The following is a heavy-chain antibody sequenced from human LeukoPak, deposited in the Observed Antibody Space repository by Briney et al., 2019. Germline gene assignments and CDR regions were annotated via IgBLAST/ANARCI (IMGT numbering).Heavy chain of an antibody. CDR3: AKDDHGGSGWRDYFDC. CDR2: ISGSGGST. Sequence: TGGSLRLACAASGFNFSNYAMSWVRQAPGKGLEWVSSISGSGGSTYYADSVKGRFTISRDSSKNTLYLQMNSLRAEDTAVYYCAKDDHGGSGWRDYFDCWGQGSLVTVSS. J-gene: IGHJ4*02. V-gene: IGHV3-23*01. CDR1: GFNFSNYA. D-gene: IGHD6-19*01.